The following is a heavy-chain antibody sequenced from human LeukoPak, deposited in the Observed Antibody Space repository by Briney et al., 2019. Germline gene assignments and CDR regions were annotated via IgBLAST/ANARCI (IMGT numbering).Heavy chain of an antibody. CDR3: QSRYLEWLLDY. D-gene: IGHD3-3*01. CDR2: MYYNEST. V-gene: IGHV4-39*01. CDR1: IFSSYW. J-gene: IGHJ4*02. Sequence: IFSSYWMTWIRQPPGKGLEWIGSMYYNESTYYNPSLKSRVTISLDTSKNQCSLRLNSVTAADTAMYYCQSRYLEWLLDYWGQGTLVTVSS.